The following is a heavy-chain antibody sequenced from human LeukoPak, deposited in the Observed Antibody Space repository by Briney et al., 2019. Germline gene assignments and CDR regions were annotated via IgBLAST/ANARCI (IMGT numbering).Heavy chain of an antibody. CDR3: AKVGAWELQRVFEN. Sequence: GGSLRLSCEVSGFTFRSYWMTWARHIPGKGLEWVANINRDGSEQHYVESVKGRFTISRDNGRNSLYLQMDSLRVDDTAVYYCAKVGAWELQRVFENWGQGTLVTVSS. CDR2: INRDGSEQ. V-gene: IGHV3-7*01. CDR1: GFTFRSYW. D-gene: IGHD1-26*01. J-gene: IGHJ4*02.